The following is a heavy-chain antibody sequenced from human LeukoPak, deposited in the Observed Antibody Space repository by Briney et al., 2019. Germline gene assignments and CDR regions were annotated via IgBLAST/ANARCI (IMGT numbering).Heavy chain of an antibody. Sequence: SETLSLTCTVSGGSISSYYWSWIRQPPGKGLEWIGYIYYSGSTNYNPSLKSRVTISVDTSKNQFSLKLSSVTAADTAVYYCARGNYYDSSGLDYWGQGTLVPVSS. CDR2: IYYSGST. J-gene: IGHJ4*02. D-gene: IGHD3-22*01. V-gene: IGHV4-59*01. CDR3: ARGNYYDSSGLDY. CDR1: GGSISSYY.